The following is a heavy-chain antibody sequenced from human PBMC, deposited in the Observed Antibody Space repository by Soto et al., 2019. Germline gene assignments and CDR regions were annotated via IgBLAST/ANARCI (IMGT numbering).Heavy chain of an antibody. Sequence: ASVKVSCKASGYTFTSYGISWVRQAPGQGLEWMGWISAYNGNTNYAQKLQGRVTMTTDTSTSTAYMELRSLRSDDTAVYYCARDGSSSWYGGSYYYYYCGMDVWGQGTTVTVSS. CDR2: ISAYNGNT. CDR1: GYTFTSYG. D-gene: IGHD6-13*01. V-gene: IGHV1-18*01. J-gene: IGHJ6*02. CDR3: ARDGSSSWYGGSYYYYYCGMDV.